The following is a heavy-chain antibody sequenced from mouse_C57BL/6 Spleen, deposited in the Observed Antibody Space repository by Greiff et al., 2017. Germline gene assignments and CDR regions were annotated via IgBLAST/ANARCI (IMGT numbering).Heavy chain of an antibody. J-gene: IGHJ4*01. CDR2: IHPNSGST. D-gene: IGHD3-3*01. CDR1: GYTFTSYW. CDR3: ARSESYGQGDY. V-gene: IGHV1-64*01. Sequence: VQLQQPGAELVKPGASVKLSCKASGYTFTSYWMHWVKQRPGQGLEWIGMIHPNSGSTHYNEKFKSKATLTVDKSSSTAYMQLSSLTSDDSAVYYCARSESYGQGDYWGQGTSVTVSS.